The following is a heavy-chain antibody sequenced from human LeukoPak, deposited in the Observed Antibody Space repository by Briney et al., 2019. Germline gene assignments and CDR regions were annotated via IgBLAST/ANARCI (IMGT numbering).Heavy chain of an antibody. CDR2: IYHSGST. D-gene: IGHD5-18*01. CDR3: ARDGGARGYSYIRGQNAFDI. V-gene: IGHV4-38-2*02. CDR1: GYSISSGYY. Sequence: PSETLSLTFSVSGYSISSGYYWGWIRQPPGKGLEGIGSIYHSGSTYYNPSLKSRVTISVDTSKKQFSLKLSSVTAADTAVYYCARDGGARGYSYIRGQNAFDIWGQGTMVTVSS. J-gene: IGHJ3*02.